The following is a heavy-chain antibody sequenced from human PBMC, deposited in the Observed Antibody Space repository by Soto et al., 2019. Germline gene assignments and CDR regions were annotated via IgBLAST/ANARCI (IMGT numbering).Heavy chain of an antibody. J-gene: IGHJ4*02. Sequence: QVQLVESGGGVVQPGRSLRLSCAASGFTFSSYGMHWVRQAPGTGLEWVAVISYDGSNKYYADSVKGRFTISRDNSKNPLYLQMTSLRAEDTAVYYCAKDTFGYYDSSLFYWGQGNLVTVSS. CDR1: GFTFSSYG. CDR3: AKDTFGYYDSSLFY. V-gene: IGHV3-30*18. D-gene: IGHD3-22*01. CDR2: ISYDGSNK.